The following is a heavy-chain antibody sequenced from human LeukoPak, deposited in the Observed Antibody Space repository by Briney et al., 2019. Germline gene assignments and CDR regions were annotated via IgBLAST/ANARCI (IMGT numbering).Heavy chain of an antibody. J-gene: IGHJ4*02. D-gene: IGHD6-19*01. CDR2: IYENGGTT. CDR3: AKLPVAVPSGGLKYYYFDY. CDR1: GFTFRSHA. V-gene: IGHV3-23*01. Sequence: QPGGSLRLSCVGSGFTFRSHAMSWVRQAPEKGLEFVSGIYENGGTTYYADSVKGRFTISRDNSKNTLYLQMNSLRAEDTAVYYCAKLPVAVPSGGLKYYYFDYWGQGTLVTVSS.